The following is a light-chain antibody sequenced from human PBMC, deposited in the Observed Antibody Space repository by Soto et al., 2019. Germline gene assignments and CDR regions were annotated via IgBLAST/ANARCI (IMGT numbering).Light chain of an antibody. CDR2: KVS. V-gene: IGKV2-30*01. CDR3: MQGISFT. J-gene: IGKJ1*01. Sequence: IVLTQSPLSLSFTLGQPASISCRSSQSLVYSDGNTYLNWFHQRPGQSPRRLIHKVSNRDSGVPDRFSGSGSDTDFTLSISRVEADDVGVFYCMQGISFTFGQGTRVEIK. CDR1: QSLVYSDGNTY.